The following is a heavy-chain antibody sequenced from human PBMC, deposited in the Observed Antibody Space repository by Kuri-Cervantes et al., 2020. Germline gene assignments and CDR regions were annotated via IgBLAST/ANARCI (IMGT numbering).Heavy chain of an antibody. V-gene: IGHV3-7*01. Sequence: GGSLRLSCAASGFTFSSYWMSRVRQAPGKGLEWVANIKQDGSEKYYVDSVKGRFTVSRDNAKNTLYLQMNSLRAEDTAVYYCAKDWDSGWYDYFDYWGQGILVTVSS. CDR2: IKQDGSEK. J-gene: IGHJ4*02. CDR3: AKDWDSGWYDYFDY. CDR1: GFTFSSYW. D-gene: IGHD6-19*01.